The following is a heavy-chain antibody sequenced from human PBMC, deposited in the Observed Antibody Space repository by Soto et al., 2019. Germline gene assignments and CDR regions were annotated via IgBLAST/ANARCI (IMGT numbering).Heavy chain of an antibody. CDR3: AARVAQGY. Sequence: GGSLRLSCATSGFTFSSYAMNWVRQAPGKGLEWVSAISDSGGNIYYADSVKGRFTISRDNSKNTLYLQMNSLRAEDTAVYYCAARVAQGYWGQGTLVTVSS. D-gene: IGHD3-3*01. CDR1: GFTFSSYA. J-gene: IGHJ4*02. V-gene: IGHV3-23*01. CDR2: ISDSGGNI.